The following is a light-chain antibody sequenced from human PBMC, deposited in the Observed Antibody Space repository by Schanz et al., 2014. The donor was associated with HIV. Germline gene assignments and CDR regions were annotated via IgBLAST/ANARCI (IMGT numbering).Light chain of an antibody. V-gene: IGLV2-11*01. CDR3: CSYAGIYTYV. J-gene: IGLJ1*01. CDR1: SRDIGFYEY. CDR2: DVS. Sequence: QSALTQPASVSGSPGQSITMSCSGSSRDIGFYEYVSWYQQHPGKVPKLMIYDVSKRPSGVPDRFSGSKSGNTASLTISGLQAEDEADYYCCSYAGIYTYVFGTGTKLTVL.